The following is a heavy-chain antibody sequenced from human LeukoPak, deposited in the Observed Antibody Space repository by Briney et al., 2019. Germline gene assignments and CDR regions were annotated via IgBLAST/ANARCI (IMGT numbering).Heavy chain of an antibody. Sequence: GGSLRLSCAASGFTFSSYAMHWVRQAPGKGLEWVAVISYDGSNKYYADSVKGRFTISRDNSKNTLYLQMNSLRAEDTAVYYCARDHGAMAQDYWGQGTLVTVSS. D-gene: IGHD2-8*01. CDR1: GFTFSSYA. V-gene: IGHV3-30*04. CDR3: ARDHGAMAQDY. J-gene: IGHJ4*02. CDR2: ISYDGSNK.